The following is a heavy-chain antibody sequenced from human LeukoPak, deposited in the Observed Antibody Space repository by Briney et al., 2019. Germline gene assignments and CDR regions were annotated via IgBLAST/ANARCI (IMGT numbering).Heavy chain of an antibody. J-gene: IGHJ4*02. CDR2: IKQDGSER. Sequence: PGGSLRLSCAASGYSFSRYSMSWVRQAPGKGLEWVAKIKQDGSERDYVDSVKGRFTISRDIAMNSLYLHMNSLRAEDTAVYYCARHSGNHYWSLDYWGQGTLVTVSS. D-gene: IGHD1-26*01. CDR3: ARHSGNHYWSLDY. CDR1: GYSFSRYS. V-gene: IGHV3-7*01.